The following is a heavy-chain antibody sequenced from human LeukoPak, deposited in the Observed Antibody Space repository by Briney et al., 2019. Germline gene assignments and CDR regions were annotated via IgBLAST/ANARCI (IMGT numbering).Heavy chain of an antibody. V-gene: IGHV3-23*01. J-gene: IGHJ6*03. Sequence: GGSLRHSCAASGFTFSSYAMSWVRQAPGKGLEWVSAISGSGGSTYYADSVEGRFTISRDNSKNTPYLQMNSLRAEDTAVYYCAKDNWGFYYYYYYMDVWGKGTTVTVSS. CDR1: GFTFSSYA. D-gene: IGHD7-27*01. CDR3: AKDNWGFYYYYYYMDV. CDR2: ISGSGGST.